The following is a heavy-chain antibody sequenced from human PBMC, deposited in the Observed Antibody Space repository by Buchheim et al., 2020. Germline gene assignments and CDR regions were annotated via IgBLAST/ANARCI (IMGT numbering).Heavy chain of an antibody. CDR1: GFTFSKYE. Sequence: EVQLVESGGGLVQPGGSLRLSCATSGFTFSKYEMSWVRQAPGKGLEWISYISTSGTRINYADSVKGRLTISRDNAKNSLFLEMNSLRPEDTSVYYCATLTDYWGQGIL. V-gene: IGHV3-48*03. J-gene: IGHJ4*02. CDR3: ATLTDY. CDR2: ISTSGTRI. D-gene: IGHD4/OR15-4a*01.